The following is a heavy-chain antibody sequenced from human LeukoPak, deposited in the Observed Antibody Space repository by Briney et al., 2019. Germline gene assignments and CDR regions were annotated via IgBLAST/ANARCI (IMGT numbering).Heavy chain of an antibody. D-gene: IGHD3-3*01. V-gene: IGHV1-2*02. CDR2: MNPNSGGT. J-gene: IGHJ4*02. Sequence: ASVKVSCKASGYTFTSYDINWVRQATGQGLEWMGWMNPNSGGTNYAQKFQGRVTMTRDTSISTAYMELSRLRSDDTAVYYCARAPAWSGSFFDYWGQGTLVTVSS. CDR3: ARAPAWSGSFFDY. CDR1: GYTFTSYD.